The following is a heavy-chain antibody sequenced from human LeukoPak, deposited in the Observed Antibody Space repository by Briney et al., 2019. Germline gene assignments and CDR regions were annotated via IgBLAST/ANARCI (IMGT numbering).Heavy chain of an antibody. J-gene: IGHJ3*02. Sequence: GESLKISCKGSGYSFTSYWIGWVRQMPGKGLEWMGIIYPGDSDTRYSPSFQGQVTISADKSISTAYLQWSSLKASDTAMYYCARPYCSSTSCYGAYDAFDIWDQGTMVTVSS. CDR3: ARPYCSSTSCYGAYDAFDI. CDR2: IYPGDSDT. V-gene: IGHV5-51*01. CDR1: GYSFTSYW. D-gene: IGHD2-2*01.